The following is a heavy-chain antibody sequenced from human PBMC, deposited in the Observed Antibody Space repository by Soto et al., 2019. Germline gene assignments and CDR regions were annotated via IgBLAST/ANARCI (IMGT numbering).Heavy chain of an antibody. CDR1: GGSISSYY. J-gene: IGHJ4*02. V-gene: IGHV4-59*08. CDR2: IYYSGST. Sequence: SETLSLSCTVSGGSISSYYWSWIRQPPGKGLEWIGYIYYSGSTHYNPSLKSRITMSVDTSKKQFSLNLSSVTAADTAVYYCARGRYSYLNGGRLTYSFDYWGQGTLVTVSS. CDR3: ARGRYSYLNGGRLTYSFDY. D-gene: IGHD5-18*01.